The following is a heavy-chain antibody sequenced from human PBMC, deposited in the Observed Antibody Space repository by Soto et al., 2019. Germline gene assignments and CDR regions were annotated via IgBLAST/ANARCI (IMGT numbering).Heavy chain of an antibody. CDR2: ISGSGGST. V-gene: IGHV3-23*01. CDR1: GFTFSSYA. CDR3: AKSGSGWVYYYYGMDV. D-gene: IGHD6-19*01. Sequence: GGSLRLSCAASGFTFSSYAMSWVRQAPGKGLEWVSAISGSGGSTYYADSVKGRFTISRDNSKNTLYLQMNSLRAEDTAVYYCAKSGSGWVYYYYGMDVWGQGTMVTVSS. J-gene: IGHJ6*02.